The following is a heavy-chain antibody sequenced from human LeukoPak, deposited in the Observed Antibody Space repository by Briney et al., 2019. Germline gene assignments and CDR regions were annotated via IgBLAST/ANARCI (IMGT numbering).Heavy chain of an antibody. CDR3: ARANNWNDAWWFDP. CDR1: GYTFTGYY. CDR2: INPNSGGT. Sequence: GASVKVSCKASGYTFTGYYMHWVRQAPGQGLEWMGWINPNSGGTNYAQKFQGWVTMTRDTSISTAYMELSRLRSDDTAVYYCARANNWNDAWWFDPWGQGTLVTVSS. V-gene: IGHV1-2*04. D-gene: IGHD1-1*01. J-gene: IGHJ5*02.